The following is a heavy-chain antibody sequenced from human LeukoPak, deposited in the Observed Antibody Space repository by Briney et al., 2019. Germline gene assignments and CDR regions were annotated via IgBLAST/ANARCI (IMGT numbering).Heavy chain of an antibody. J-gene: IGHJ4*02. CDR2: IYSGGST. CDR3: NYDFWSGNDY. CDR1: GFTVSSNY. V-gene: IGHV3-53*01. Sequence: PGGSLRLSCAASGFTVSSNYMSWVRQAPGKGLEWVSVIYSGGSTYYADSVKGRITISRDNSKNTLYLQMNSLRAEDTAVYYCNYDFWSGNDYWGQGTLVTVSS. D-gene: IGHD3-3*01.